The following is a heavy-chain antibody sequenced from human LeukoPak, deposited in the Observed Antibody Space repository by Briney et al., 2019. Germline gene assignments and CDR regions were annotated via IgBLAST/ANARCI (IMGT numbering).Heavy chain of an antibody. V-gene: IGHV3-53*04. D-gene: IGHD1-1*01. J-gene: IGHJ4*02. Sequence: GGSLRLSCAASGFVVSTNYMTWVRQAPGKGLECVAVIFSDGETYYADSVEGRFTISRHTSKNTLYLQMDSLSPEDTAVYYCATEDSQERAFDNWGQGTLVTVS. CDR1: GFVVSTNY. CDR3: ATEDSQERAFDN. CDR2: IFSDGET.